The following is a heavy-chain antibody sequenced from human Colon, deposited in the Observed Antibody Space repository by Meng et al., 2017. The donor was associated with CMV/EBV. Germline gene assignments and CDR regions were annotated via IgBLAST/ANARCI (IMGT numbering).Heavy chain of an antibody. CDR3: ARGTYTFYYFDY. CDR1: GFTFSSYS. Sequence: GGSLRLSCAASGFTFSSYSMSWVRQAPGKGLEWVSIISGNSAATFYADSVKGRFTISRDDSKNTLFLQMNSLRTDDAAMYYCARGTYTFYYFDYWGQGTLVTVSS. V-gene: IGHV3-23*01. CDR2: ISGNSAAT. J-gene: IGHJ4*02. D-gene: IGHD4-11*01.